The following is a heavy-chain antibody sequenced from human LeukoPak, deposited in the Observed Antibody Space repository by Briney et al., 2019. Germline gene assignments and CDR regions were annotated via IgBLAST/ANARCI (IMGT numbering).Heavy chain of an antibody. CDR1: GYTFTSYG. Sequence: ASVKVSCKASGYTFTSYGISWVRQAPGQGLEWMGWISAYNGNTNYAQKLQGRVTMTTDTSTSTAYMELRSLRSDDTAVYYCARALGYSGYDGFSFFDYWGQGTLVTVSS. D-gene: IGHD5-12*01. V-gene: IGHV1-18*01. J-gene: IGHJ4*02. CDR3: ARALGYSGYDGFSFFDY. CDR2: ISAYNGNT.